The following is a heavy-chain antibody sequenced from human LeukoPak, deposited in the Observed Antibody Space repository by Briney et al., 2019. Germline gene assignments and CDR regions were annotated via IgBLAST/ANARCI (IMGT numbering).Heavy chain of an antibody. CDR2: IRYDGSNK. D-gene: IGHD5-18*01. J-gene: IGHJ4*02. CDR3: ARGRGSSYGDPFDY. V-gene: IGHV3-30*02. Sequence: GGSLRLSCAASGFSLSSYAMSWVRQAPGKGLEWVAFIRYDGSNKYYAASVKGRFTISRDNAKNSLYLQMNSLRAEDTAVYYCARGRGSSYGDPFDYWGQGTLVTVSS. CDR1: GFSLSSYA.